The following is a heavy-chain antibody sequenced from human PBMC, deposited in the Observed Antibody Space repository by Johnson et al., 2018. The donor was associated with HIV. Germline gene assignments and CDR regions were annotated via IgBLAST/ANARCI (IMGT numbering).Heavy chain of an antibody. V-gene: IGHV3-11*04. Sequence: QVQLVESGGGLVQPGGSLRLSCAASGFTVSNYYIHWIRQAPGKGLEWLAFITGRGTAIYADSVKGRFTISRDNAKSSVILQVNSLTAEDTATYYCAKEWSAFDIWGQGTMVTVAA. D-gene: IGHD1-26*01. CDR2: ITGRGTAI. CDR1: GFTVSNYY. CDR3: AKEWSAFDI. J-gene: IGHJ3*02.